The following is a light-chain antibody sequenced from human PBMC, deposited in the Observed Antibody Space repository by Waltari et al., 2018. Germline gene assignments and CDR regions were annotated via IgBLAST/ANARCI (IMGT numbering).Light chain of an antibody. CDR3: NSYTTTSAYF. Sequence: SALTPPASVSGSPGQSITIPCTGTSSDVGASNYVPWYQQYPGKAPKLIIYGVSERPSGVSNRFSGSKSGNTASLTISGLQAEDEADYYCNSYTTTSAYFFGTGTKVTVL. V-gene: IGLV2-14*01. CDR1: SSDVGASNY. CDR2: GVS. J-gene: IGLJ1*01.